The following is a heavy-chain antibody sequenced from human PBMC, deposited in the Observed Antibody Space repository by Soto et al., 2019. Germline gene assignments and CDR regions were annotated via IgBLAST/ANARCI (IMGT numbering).Heavy chain of an antibody. CDR2: NYYSGST. Sequence: PSETPSLTCTLSGGSISSGRCYWSWFRQHPGKGLEWIGYNYYSGSTYYNPSLKSRVTISVDTSKNQFSLKLSSVTAADTAVYYCAALVGLDYHGMDVWGQGTTVTVSS. J-gene: IGHJ6*02. D-gene: IGHD1-26*01. V-gene: IGHV4-31*03. CDR1: GGSISSGRCY. CDR3: AALVGLDYHGMDV.